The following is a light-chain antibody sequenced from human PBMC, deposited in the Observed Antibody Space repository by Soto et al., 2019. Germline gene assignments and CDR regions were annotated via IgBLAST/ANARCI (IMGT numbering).Light chain of an antibody. CDR1: SSDIGAYDY. Sequence: QSALTQPASLSGSPGQSITISCTGTSSDIGAYDYVSWFQQHPGKAPKLMISEVNNRPSGVSNRFSGSKSGNTAYLTISGLPTEDEADYYCCSYAGSYTYVFATGTKVTVL. V-gene: IGLV2-14*01. CDR2: EVN. CDR3: CSYAGSYTYV. J-gene: IGLJ1*01.